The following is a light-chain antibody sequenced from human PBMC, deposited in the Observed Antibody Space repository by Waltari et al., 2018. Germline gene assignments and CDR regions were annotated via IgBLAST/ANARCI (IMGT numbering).Light chain of an antibody. Sequence: DIVMTQSPLSLPVTPGEPASISCRSSQSLLHSNGYNYLDWYVQKPGQSPQLLLYLASNRASGVPDRFVGSGSGTDFTLKISRVEAEDVGIYFCMQALQIPNTFGQGTRLEIK. J-gene: IGKJ5*01. CDR1: QSLLHSNGYNY. V-gene: IGKV2-28*01. CDR3: MQALQIPNT. CDR2: LAS.